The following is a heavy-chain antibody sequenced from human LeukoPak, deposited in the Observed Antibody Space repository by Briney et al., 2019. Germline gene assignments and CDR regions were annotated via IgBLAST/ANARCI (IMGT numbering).Heavy chain of an antibody. J-gene: IGHJ6*04. Sequence: SETLSLTCAVYGGSFSGYYLSWIRQPPGKGLEWIGEINHSGSTNYNPSLKSRVTISVDTSKNQFSLKLSSVTAADTAVYYCARGGYVTMVRGAAYGMDVWGKGTTVTVSS. CDR2: INHSGST. D-gene: IGHD3-10*01. CDR1: GGSFSGYY. CDR3: ARGGYVTMVRGAAYGMDV. V-gene: IGHV4-34*01.